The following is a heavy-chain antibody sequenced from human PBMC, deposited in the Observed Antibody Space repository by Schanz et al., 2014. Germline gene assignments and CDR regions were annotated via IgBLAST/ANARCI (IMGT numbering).Heavy chain of an antibody. V-gene: IGHV3-66*01. CDR1: GFTFSSHW. CDR3: ARGGPAYYFDD. CDR2: IYIGGNT. J-gene: IGHJ4*02. Sequence: DVHLLESGGGLVQPGGSLRLSCAASGFTFSSHWMHWVRQAPGKGLEWVSFIYIGGNTYYADSVKGRFTISRDNSKNTVYIQMNSLRAEDTAVYYCARGGPAYYFDDWGQGTLVTVSS.